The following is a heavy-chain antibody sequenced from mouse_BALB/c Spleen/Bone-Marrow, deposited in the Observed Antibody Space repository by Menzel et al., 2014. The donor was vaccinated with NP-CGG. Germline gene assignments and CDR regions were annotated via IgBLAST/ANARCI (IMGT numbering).Heavy chain of an antibody. CDR1: GYAFXTSW. J-gene: IGHJ4*01. Sequence: QVQLQQSGPELVKPGASVKISCKASGYAFXTSWMYWVKQRPGQGLEWIGRIYPADGLTNYNGMFKGNATLTADRSSSTTCMQHSSLTSVDSAVYFCARMDYWGQGTSVTVSS. CDR2: IYPADGLT. V-gene: IGHV1-82*01. CDR3: ARMDY.